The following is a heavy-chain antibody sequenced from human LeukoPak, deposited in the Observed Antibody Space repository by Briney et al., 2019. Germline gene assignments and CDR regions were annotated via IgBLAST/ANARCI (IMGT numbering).Heavy chain of an antibody. CDR1: GFTFSSYA. Sequence: PGGSLRLSCAASGFTFSSYAMHWVRQAPGKGLEWVAVISYDGSNKYYADSVKGRFTISRDNSKNTLYLQMNSLRAEDTAVYYCARDLSSSLDYWGQGILVTVSS. CDR3: ARDLSSSLDY. V-gene: IGHV3-30*04. D-gene: IGHD6-6*01. CDR2: ISYDGSNK. J-gene: IGHJ4*02.